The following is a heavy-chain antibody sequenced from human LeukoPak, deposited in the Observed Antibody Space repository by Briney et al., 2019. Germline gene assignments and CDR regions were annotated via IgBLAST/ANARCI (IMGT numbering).Heavy chain of an antibody. J-gene: IGHJ5*02. D-gene: IGHD3-10*01. CDR2: MNSNSGNT. CDR1: GYTFTSYD. V-gene: IGHV1-8*01. Sequence: ASVKVSCKASGYTFTSYDINWVRQATGQGLEWMGWMNSNSGNTGYAQKFQGRVTMTRNTSISTAYMELSSLRSEDTAVYYCARGPDGSGNYRWIDPWGQGTLVTVSS. CDR3: ARGPDGSGNYRWIDP.